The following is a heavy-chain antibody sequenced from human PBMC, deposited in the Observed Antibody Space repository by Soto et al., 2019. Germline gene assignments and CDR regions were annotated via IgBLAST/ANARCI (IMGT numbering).Heavy chain of an antibody. J-gene: IGHJ3*02. D-gene: IGHD3-22*01. CDR2: INPNSGGT. CDR1: GYTFTGYY. V-gene: IGHV1-2*02. Sequence: ASVKVSCKASGYTFTGYYMHWVRQAPGQGLEWMGWINPNSGGTNYAQKFQGRVTMTRDTSISTAYMELSRLRSDDTAVYYCARDTGDYYDSSGTLNFDIWGQGTMVTV. CDR3: ARDTGDYYDSSGTLNFDI.